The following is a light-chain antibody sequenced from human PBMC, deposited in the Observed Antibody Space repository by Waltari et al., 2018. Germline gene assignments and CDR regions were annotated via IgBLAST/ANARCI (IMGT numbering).Light chain of an antibody. J-gene: IGLJ3*02. CDR3: YSAEISGKLWA. Sequence: SYELTQSPSVSVSPGQTATITCSGDALPKKYAYWYQQKSGQAPVLVIYKDTKRTSGIPEKFSGSSTGTMATLTISGAQVEDEGDYYCYSAEISGKLWAFGGGTKLTVL. CDR1: ALPKKY. V-gene: IGLV3-10*01. CDR2: KDT.